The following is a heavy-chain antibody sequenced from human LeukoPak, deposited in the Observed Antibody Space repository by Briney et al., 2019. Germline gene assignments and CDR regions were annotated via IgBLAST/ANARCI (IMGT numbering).Heavy chain of an antibody. CDR2: IKQDGSEK. D-gene: IGHD2-2*01. J-gene: IGHJ6*03. Sequence: PGGSLRLSCAASGFTFSNYWMSWVRQAPGKGLEWVANIKQDGSEKYFVDSVKGRFTISRDNAKNSLYLQMNSLRAEDTAVYYCARYHFEAYYYMDVWGKGTTVTVSS. CDR3: ARYHFEAYYYMDV. CDR1: GFTFSNYW. V-gene: IGHV3-7*01.